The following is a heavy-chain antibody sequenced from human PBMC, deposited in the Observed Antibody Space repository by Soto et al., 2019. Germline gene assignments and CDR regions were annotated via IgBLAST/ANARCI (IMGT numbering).Heavy chain of an antibody. CDR1: GYTLTELS. CDR3: ATWSSGSYSLFPY. J-gene: IGHJ1*01. D-gene: IGHD1-26*01. CDR2: FDPEDGET. V-gene: IGHV1-24*01. Sequence: GSSVKVSCKASGYTLTELSMHWVRQAPGKGLEWMGGFDPEDGETIYAQKFQGRVTMTEDTSTDTAYMELSSLRSEDTAVYYCATWSSGSYSLFPYWGQGTLVTVSS.